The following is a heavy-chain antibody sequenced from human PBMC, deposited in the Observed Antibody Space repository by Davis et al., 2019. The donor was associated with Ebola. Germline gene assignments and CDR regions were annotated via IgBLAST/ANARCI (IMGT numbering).Heavy chain of an antibody. Sequence: GESLKISCEGFGYGFNNYWISWVRQMPGKGLEWMGRIDPSDSYTNYSPSFQGHVTISADKSISTAYLQWSSLKASDTAMYYCTVCGGSCYRSLDYWGQGTLVTVSS. J-gene: IGHJ4*02. CDR1: GYGFNNYW. D-gene: IGHD2-15*01. CDR3: TVCGGSCYRSLDY. V-gene: IGHV5-10-1*01. CDR2: IDPSDSYT.